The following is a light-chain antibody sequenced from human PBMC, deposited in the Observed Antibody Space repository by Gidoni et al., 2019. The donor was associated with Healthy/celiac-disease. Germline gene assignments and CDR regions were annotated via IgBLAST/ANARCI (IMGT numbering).Light chain of an antibody. Sequence: QSVLTQPPSVSGATGQRVTISCTGSSPNIGAGYDVHWYQQLPGTAPKLLIYGNSNRPSGVPDRFSGSKSGTSASLAITGLQAEDEADYYCQSYDSSLSGSWVFGGGTKLTVL. CDR2: GNS. CDR1: SPNIGAGYD. V-gene: IGLV1-40*01. CDR3: QSYDSSLSGSWV. J-gene: IGLJ3*02.